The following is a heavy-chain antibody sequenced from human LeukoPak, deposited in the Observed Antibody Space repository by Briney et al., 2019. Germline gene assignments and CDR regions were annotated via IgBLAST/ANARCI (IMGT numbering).Heavy chain of an antibody. J-gene: IGHJ3*01. Sequence: SETLSLTCAVYGGSFSGYYWSWIRQPPGKGLEWIGEINHSGSTNYNPSLKSRFTISGDTSKNQFSLKLSSVTAADTAVYYCARLSAAVHLGAFDLWGQGTMVTVSS. CDR1: GGSFSGYY. D-gene: IGHD3-3*01. V-gene: IGHV4-34*01. CDR3: ARLSAAVHLGAFDL. CDR2: INHSGST.